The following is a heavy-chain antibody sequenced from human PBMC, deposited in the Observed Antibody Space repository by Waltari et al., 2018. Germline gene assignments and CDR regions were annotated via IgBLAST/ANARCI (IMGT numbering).Heavy chain of an antibody. J-gene: IGHJ4*02. CDR1: GSPISSGYY. Sequence: QVQLQESGPGLVKPSETLSLTCAVSGSPISSGYYWGWIRQPPGKGLEWIGSIYHSGSTYYNPSLKSRVTISVDTSKNQFSLKLSSVTAADTAVYYCARHLTGMIDYWGQGTLVTVSS. D-gene: IGHD7-27*01. CDR3: ARHLTGMIDY. CDR2: IYHSGST. V-gene: IGHV4-38-2*01.